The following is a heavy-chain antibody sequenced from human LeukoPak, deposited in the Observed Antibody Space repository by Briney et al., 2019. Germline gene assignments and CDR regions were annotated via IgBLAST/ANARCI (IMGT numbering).Heavy chain of an antibody. Sequence: RSSETLSLTCIVSGGSISSYYWSWIRQPPGKGLEWIGYIYNSGRTNYNPSLKSRVTISVDTSQNQFSLKLSSVTAADTAVYYCARYDSGNSNDAFDIWGQGTMVTVSS. CDR1: GGSISSYY. V-gene: IGHV4-59*01. CDR3: ARYDSGNSNDAFDI. J-gene: IGHJ3*02. D-gene: IGHD4-23*01. CDR2: IYNSGRT.